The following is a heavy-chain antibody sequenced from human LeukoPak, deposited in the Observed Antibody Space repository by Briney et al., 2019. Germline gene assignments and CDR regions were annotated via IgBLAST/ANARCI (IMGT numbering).Heavy chain of an antibody. Sequence: SETLSLTCAVSGYSIRSGYYWGWIRQPPGEGLEWIGSIYQSGSTYYNPSLKSRVTISVDTSKNHFSLKLSSVTAADTAVYYCARSEYDSSSGYYYYYMDVWGKGTTVTVSS. CDR3: ARSEYDSSSGYYYYYMDV. CDR2: IYQSGST. V-gene: IGHV4-38-2*01. CDR1: GYSIRSGYY. D-gene: IGHD6-6*01. J-gene: IGHJ6*03.